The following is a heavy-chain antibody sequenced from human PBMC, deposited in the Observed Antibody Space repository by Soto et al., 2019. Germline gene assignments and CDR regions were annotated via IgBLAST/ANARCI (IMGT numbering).Heavy chain of an antibody. CDR2: IYYSGST. CDR3: ARALLQQLVDFDY. V-gene: IGHV4-31*03. CDR1: GCSISSGGYY. J-gene: IGHJ4*02. D-gene: IGHD6-13*01. Sequence: SETLSLTCTVSGCSISSGGYYWSWIRQHPGKGLEWIGYIYYSGSTYYNPSLKSRVTISVDTSKNQFSLKLSSVTAADTAVYYCARALLQQLVDFDYWGQGTLVTVSS.